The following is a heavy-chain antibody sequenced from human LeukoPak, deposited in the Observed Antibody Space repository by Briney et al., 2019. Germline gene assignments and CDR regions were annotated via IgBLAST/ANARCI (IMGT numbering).Heavy chain of an antibody. CDR2: ISPYTTKT. V-gene: IGHV1-18*01. Sequence: ASVKVSCKASGYTFISYGITWARQAPGQGLEWMGWISPYTTKTNYAQSLQGRVTMTTDTSTSTAYMELRSLRSDDTAVYYCAREGGVGPTAPPDYYSYQMDVWGKGTMVTVSS. CDR1: GYTFISYG. CDR3: AREGGVGPTAPPDYYSYQMDV. D-gene: IGHD1-26*01. J-gene: IGHJ6*03.